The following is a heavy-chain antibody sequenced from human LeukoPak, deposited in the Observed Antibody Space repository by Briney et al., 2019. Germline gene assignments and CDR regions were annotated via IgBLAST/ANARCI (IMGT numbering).Heavy chain of an antibody. Sequence: PGGSLRLSCAASGFAFPNYWMVWVRQAPGKGLEWVASIGKDGSEKSYVDSVKGRFTISRDNARNSLYLQMRSLRVEDTAVYYCTRDIVYLQLEYWGQGALVTVSS. D-gene: IGHD2-15*01. V-gene: IGHV3-7*01. CDR2: IGKDGSEK. CDR3: TRDIVYLQLEY. CDR1: GFAFPNYW. J-gene: IGHJ4*02.